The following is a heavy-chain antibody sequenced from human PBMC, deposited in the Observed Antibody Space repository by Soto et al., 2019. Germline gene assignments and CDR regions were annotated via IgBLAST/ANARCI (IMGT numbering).Heavy chain of an antibody. Sequence: PSETLSLTCTVSGGSISGYYWSWIRQPPGKGLEWIGYIYYSGSTNYNPSLKSRVTISVDTSKNQFSLKLSSVTAADTAVYYCAREEPHGDYYFDYWGQGTLVTVSS. CDR1: GGSISGYY. CDR2: IYYSGST. CDR3: AREEPHGDYYFDY. D-gene: IGHD4-17*01. V-gene: IGHV4-59*01. J-gene: IGHJ4*02.